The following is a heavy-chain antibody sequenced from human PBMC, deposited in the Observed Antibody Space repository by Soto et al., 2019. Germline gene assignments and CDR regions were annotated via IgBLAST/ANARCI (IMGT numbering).Heavy chain of an antibody. CDR2: IYYSGST. D-gene: IGHD5-18*01. J-gene: IGHJ6*01. V-gene: IGHV4-31*03. CDR3: ARRATVDTGTYYYYGMDV. Sequence: PSETLSLTCTVSGGSISSGGYYWSWIRQHPGKGLEWIGYIYYSGSTYYNPSLKSRVTISVDTSKNQFSLKLSSVTAADTAVYYCARRATVDTGTYYYYGMDVWGQGTTVTVSS. CDR1: GGSISSGGYY.